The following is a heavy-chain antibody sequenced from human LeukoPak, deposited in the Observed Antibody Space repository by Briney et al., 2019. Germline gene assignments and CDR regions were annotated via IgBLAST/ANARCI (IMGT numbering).Heavy chain of an antibody. CDR1: GFTFSNYA. V-gene: IGHV3-23*01. J-gene: IGHJ4*02. CDR2: INDNGSTR. D-gene: IGHD1-26*01. Sequence: GGSLRLSCGASGFTFSNYAMSWVRQAPGKGLEWVSGINDNGSTRFYAASVKGRFTSSRDNSKNTLYLQMNSLRAEDTAVYYCAKQQSGSYDYWGQGTLVTVSS. CDR3: AKQQSGSYDY.